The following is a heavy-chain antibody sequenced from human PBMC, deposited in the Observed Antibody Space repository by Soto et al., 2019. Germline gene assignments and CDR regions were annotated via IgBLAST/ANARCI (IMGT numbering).Heavy chain of an antibody. V-gene: IGHV3-48*01. CDR1: GFTFSAYN. CDR3: AKGPDTYYYDSSGYYPD. Sequence: PGGSLRLSCAASGFTFSAYNMNCVRQAPGKGLEWVSCISPSSGTIYYADSVKGRFTISRDNSKNTLYLQMNSLRAEDTAVYYCAKGPDTYYYDSSGYYPDWGQGTLVTVSS. CDR2: ISPSSGTI. J-gene: IGHJ4*02. D-gene: IGHD3-22*01.